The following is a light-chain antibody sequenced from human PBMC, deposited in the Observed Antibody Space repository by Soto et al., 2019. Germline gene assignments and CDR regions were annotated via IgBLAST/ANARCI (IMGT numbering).Light chain of an antibody. CDR1: SSNIGSNT. Sequence: QSVLTQPPSASGTPGQRVTISCSGSSSNIGSNTVNWYQHLPGTAPKLLIYSNNQRPSGVPDRFSGSKSGTSASLAISGLQSEDEADYYCAAWDASLNGPGVVFGGGTKLTVL. CDR2: SNN. V-gene: IGLV1-44*01. CDR3: AAWDASLNGPGVV. J-gene: IGLJ2*01.